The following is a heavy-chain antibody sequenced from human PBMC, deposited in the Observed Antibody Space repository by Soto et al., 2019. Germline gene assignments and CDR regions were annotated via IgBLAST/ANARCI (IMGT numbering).Heavy chain of an antibody. Sequence: PGESLKISCKGSGYSFTGYWIGWVRQMPGKGLEWVGIIYPGDSDTRYSPSFQGQVTISADKSISTAYLQWSSLKASDTAMYYCARRGKVANYYYYGSGKDPGKYYYYGMDVWGQGTTVTVS. CDR3: ARRGKVANYYYYGSGKDPGKYYYYGMDV. J-gene: IGHJ6*02. CDR2: IYPGDSDT. V-gene: IGHV5-51*01. CDR1: GYSFTGYW. D-gene: IGHD3-10*01.